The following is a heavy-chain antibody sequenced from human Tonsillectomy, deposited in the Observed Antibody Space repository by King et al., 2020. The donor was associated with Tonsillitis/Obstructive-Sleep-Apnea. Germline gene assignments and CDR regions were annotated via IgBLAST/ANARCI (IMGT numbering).Heavy chain of an antibody. J-gene: IGHJ4*02. D-gene: IGHD5-12*01. V-gene: IGHV4-39*01. CDR3: AVGGYSGD. CDR1: GGSITSSGHY. Sequence: LQLQESGPGLVKPSETLSLTCTVSGGSITSSGHYWNWIRQPPGKGLEWIGSISYSGSTYYNPSLKSRITISADKSKNQFSLKLTSVTAADTAVYYCAVGGYSGDWGQGTLVTVSS. CDR2: ISYSGST.